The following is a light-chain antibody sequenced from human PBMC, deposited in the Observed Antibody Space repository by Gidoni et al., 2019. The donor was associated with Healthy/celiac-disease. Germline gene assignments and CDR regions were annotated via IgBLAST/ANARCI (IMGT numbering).Light chain of an antibody. CDR1: QSVLSSANNKNY. V-gene: IGKV4-1*01. CDR2: WAS. J-gene: IGKJ1*01. CDR3: QQYYSTPWT. Sequence: DIMMTQSPDSLAVSLGERAPINCNASQSVLSSANNKNYLAWYQQKPGQPPKLLIYWASTRESGVPDRFSGSGSGTDFTLTISSLQAEDVAVYYCQQYYSTPWTFGQGTKVEIK.